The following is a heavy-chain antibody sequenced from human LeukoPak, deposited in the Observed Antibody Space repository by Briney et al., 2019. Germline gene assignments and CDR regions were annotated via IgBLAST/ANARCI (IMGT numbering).Heavy chain of an antibody. CDR1: GFTFSSYE. Sequence: GGSLRLSCAASGFTFSSYEMNWVRQAPGKGLEWVSYISSSDNTIYYADSVKGRFTISRDNAKNTLYLQMNSLRAEDTAVYYCVKLSIIGVDYWGQGALVTVSS. CDR2: ISSSDNTI. J-gene: IGHJ4*02. CDR3: VKLSIIGVDY. D-gene: IGHD2/OR15-2a*01. V-gene: IGHV3-48*03.